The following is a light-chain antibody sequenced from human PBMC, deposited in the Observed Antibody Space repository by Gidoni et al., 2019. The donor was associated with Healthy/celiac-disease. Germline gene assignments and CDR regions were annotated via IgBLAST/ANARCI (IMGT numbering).Light chain of an antibody. CDR2: KAS. V-gene: IGKV1-5*03. CDR3: QQYNSYSWT. Sequence: IPCRASQSISSWLAWYQQKPGKAPKLLIYKASSLESGVPSRFSGSGSGTEFTLTISSLQPDDFATYYCQQYNSYSWTFXXXTKVEIK. CDR1: QSISSW. J-gene: IGKJ1*01.